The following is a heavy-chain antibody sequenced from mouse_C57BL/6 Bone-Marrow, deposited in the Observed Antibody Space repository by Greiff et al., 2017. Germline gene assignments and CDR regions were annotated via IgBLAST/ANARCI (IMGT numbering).Heavy chain of an antibody. CDR2: INPGSGGT. J-gene: IGHJ2*01. V-gene: IGHV1-54*01. Sequence: QVQLQQSGAELVRPGTSVKVSCKASGYAFTNYLIEWVKQRPGQGLEWIGVINPGSGGTNYNEKFKGKATLTADKSSSTAYMQLSSLTSEDSEVYFCARMGYYYGSSFDYWGQGTTLTVSA. CDR1: GYAFTNYL. CDR3: ARMGYYYGSSFDY. D-gene: IGHD1-1*01.